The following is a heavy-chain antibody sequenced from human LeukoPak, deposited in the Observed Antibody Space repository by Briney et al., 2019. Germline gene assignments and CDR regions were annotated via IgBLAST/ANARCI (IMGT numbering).Heavy chain of an antibody. CDR3: AKEGMIRGVIDY. J-gene: IGHJ4*02. CDR2: IHTSGST. D-gene: IGHD3-10*01. V-gene: IGHV4-4*07. Sequence: WIGHIHTSGSTNYNPSLKSRVTMSLDTSNNQFSLKLNSVTAADTAVYYCAKEGMIRGVIDYWGQGALVTVSS.